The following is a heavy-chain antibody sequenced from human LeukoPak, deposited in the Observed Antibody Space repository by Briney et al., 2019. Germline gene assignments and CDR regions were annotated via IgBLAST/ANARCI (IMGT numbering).Heavy chain of an antibody. Sequence: SQTLSLTCTVSGGSISSGSYYWSWIRQPAGKGLEWIGRIYTYESPNYNPSLKSRVTISVDTSKNQFSLKLSSVTAADTAVYYCARGIRGRYSYYYGSGSKKFDYWGQGTLVTVSS. CDR2: IYTYESP. V-gene: IGHV4-61*02. CDR3: ARGIRGRYSYYYGSGSKKFDY. D-gene: IGHD3-10*01. J-gene: IGHJ4*02. CDR1: GGSISSGSYY.